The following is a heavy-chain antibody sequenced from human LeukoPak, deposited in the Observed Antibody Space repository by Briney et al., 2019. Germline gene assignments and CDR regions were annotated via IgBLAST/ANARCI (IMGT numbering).Heavy chain of an antibody. V-gene: IGHV3-48*01. CDR1: GFTFSSYS. CDR2: ISSSSSTI. D-gene: IGHD3-22*01. J-gene: IGHJ3*02. CDR3: AREAPNHDFLCRYYYDSSGWDAFDI. Sequence: PGGSLRLSCAASGFTFSSYSMNWVRQAPGKGLEWVSYISSSSSTIYYADSVKGRFTISRDNAKNSLYLQMNSLRAEDTAVYYCAREAPNHDFLCRYYYDSSGWDAFDIWGQGTMVTVSS.